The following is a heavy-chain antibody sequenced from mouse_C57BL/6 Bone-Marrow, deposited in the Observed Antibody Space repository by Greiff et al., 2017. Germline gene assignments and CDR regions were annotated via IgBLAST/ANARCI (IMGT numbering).Heavy chain of an antibody. Sequence: EVQLQQSGAELVRPGASVKLSCTASGFNIKDDYMHWVKQRPEQGLEWIGWIDPENGDTEYASKFQGKATITADNSSNTAYLQHSSLTSEDTAVYYCTSLYITTVVWDYWGQGTTLTVSS. CDR1: GFNIKDDY. CDR2: IDPENGDT. CDR3: TSLYITTVVWDY. D-gene: IGHD1-1*01. V-gene: IGHV14-4*01. J-gene: IGHJ2*01.